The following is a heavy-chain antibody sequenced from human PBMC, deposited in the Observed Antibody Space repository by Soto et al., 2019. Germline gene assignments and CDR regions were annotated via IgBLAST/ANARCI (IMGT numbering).Heavy chain of an antibody. CDR3: APWFGAFDY. D-gene: IGHD3-10*01. V-gene: IGHV3-30*03. CDR1: GFTFISYG. J-gene: IGHJ4*02. CDR2: ISYDGSNK. Sequence: QVQLVESGGGVVQPGRSLRVSCAASGFTFISYGMHWVRQAPGKGLEWVAVISYDGSNKYYADSVKGRFTISRDNSKNTLYLQMNSLRAEDTAVYYCAPWFGAFDYWGQATLVTVSS.